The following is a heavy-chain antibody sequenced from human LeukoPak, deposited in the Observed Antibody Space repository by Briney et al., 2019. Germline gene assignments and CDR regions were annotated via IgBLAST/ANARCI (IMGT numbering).Heavy chain of an antibody. CDR3: AKGSTMVNVYYFDY. Sequence: GGSLRLSCAASGFTFSSYAMSWVRQAPGKGLEWVPAISGSGGSTYYADSVKGRFTISRDNSKNTLYLQMNSLRAEDTAVYYCAKGSTMVNVYYFDYWGQGTLVTVPS. J-gene: IGHJ4*02. CDR2: ISGSGGST. V-gene: IGHV3-23*01. D-gene: IGHD3-10*01. CDR1: GFTFSSYA.